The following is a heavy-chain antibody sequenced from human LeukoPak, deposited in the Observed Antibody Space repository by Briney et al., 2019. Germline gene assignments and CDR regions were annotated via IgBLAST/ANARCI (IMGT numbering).Heavy chain of an antibody. CDR1: GGSFRGYY. Sequence: PSETLSLTCAVYGGSFRGYYWSWLRQPPGKGLEWIGEINHSGSTNYNPSLTSRVTISVDTSKNQFSLKLSSVTAADTAVYYCARDYDFWSGYYSPTRGYFGYWGQGTLVTVSS. V-gene: IGHV4-34*01. CDR2: INHSGST. D-gene: IGHD3-3*01. CDR3: ARDYDFWSGYYSPTRGYFGY. J-gene: IGHJ4*02.